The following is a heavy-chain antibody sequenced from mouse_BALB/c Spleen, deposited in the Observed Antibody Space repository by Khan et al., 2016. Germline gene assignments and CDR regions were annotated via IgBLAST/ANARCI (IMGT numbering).Heavy chain of an antibody. CDR1: GYTFTDYS. Sequence: QIQLVQSGPELKKPGETVKISCKASGYTFTDYSIPWVKQAPGKGLKWMGWINTETGEPTYPDDVKGRFAFSWETSASTVYLHITNLKYEDTATYLCAPVTADWGQGTLVTVSA. CDR3: APVTAD. J-gene: IGHJ3*01. V-gene: IGHV9-2-1*01. CDR2: INTETGEP.